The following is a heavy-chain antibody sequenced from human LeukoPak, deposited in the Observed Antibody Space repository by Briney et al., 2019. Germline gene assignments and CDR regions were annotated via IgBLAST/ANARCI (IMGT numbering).Heavy chain of an antibody. Sequence: GGSLGLSCAASGFSFNSYAMNWVRQAPGKGLEWVSGISGSGITTHYRDSVKGRFPISRDNSKNTLYLQMNSLSAENTPVYYCAKGRGPSTEAPGHWGQGTLVTVSS. D-gene: IGHD2-2*01. J-gene: IGHJ4*02. CDR3: AKGRGPSTEAPGH. CDR1: GFSFNSYA. CDR2: ISGSGITT. V-gene: IGHV3-23*01.